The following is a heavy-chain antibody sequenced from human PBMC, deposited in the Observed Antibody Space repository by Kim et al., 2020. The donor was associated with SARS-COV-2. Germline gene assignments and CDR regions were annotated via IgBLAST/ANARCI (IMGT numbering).Heavy chain of an antibody. Sequence: RTNYNPSLKSRVTISVDTSKNQFSLKLSSVTAADTAVYYCARVWGGGYDYWGQGTLVTVSS. CDR3: ARVWGGGYDY. D-gene: IGHD5-12*01. V-gene: IGHV4-34*01. CDR2: RT. J-gene: IGHJ4*02.